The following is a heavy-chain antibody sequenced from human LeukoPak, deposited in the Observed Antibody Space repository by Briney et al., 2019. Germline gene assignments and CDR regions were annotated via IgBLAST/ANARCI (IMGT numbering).Heavy chain of an antibody. CDR2: IYHSGST. J-gene: IGHJ6*03. V-gene: IGHV4-30-2*01. CDR1: GGSISSGGYY. CDR3: ARAGGSTSKSPYYYYYMDV. Sequence: PSETLSLTCTVSGGSISSGGYYWSWIRQPPGKGLEWIGYIYHSGSTYYNPSLKSRVTISVDRSKNQFSLKLSSVTAADTAVYYCARAGGSTSKSPYYYYYMDVWGKGTTVTVSS. D-gene: IGHD2-2*01.